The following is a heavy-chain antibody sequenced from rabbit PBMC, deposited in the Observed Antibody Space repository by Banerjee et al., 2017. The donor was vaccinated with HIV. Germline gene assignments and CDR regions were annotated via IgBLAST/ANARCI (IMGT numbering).Heavy chain of an antibody. V-gene: IGHV1S7*01. CDR1: GFDFSSYY. D-gene: IGHD2-1*01. CDR2: IDPVFGST. Sequence: QLKESGGGLVQPGGSLKLSCKASGFDFSSYYMSWVRQAPGKGLEWIGYIDPVFGSTYYASWVNGRFTISSHNAQNTLYLQLNSLTAADTATYFCARLWSYDDYGDYLSLWGQGTLVTVS. J-gene: IGHJ3*01. CDR3: ARLWSYDDYGDYLSL.